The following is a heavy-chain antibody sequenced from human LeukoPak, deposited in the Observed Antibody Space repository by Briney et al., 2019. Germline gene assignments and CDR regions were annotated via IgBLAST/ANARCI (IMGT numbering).Heavy chain of an antibody. CDR1: GYTFTGYY. V-gene: IGHV1-2*02. D-gene: IGHD3-22*01. Sequence: GASVKVSCKASGYTFTGYYMHWVRQAPGQGLEWMGWINPNSGGTNYAQKFQGRVTMTRDTSISTAYMELSRLRSDDTAVYYRARTASYYYDLYYFDYWGQGTLVTVSS. CDR2: INPNSGGT. J-gene: IGHJ4*02. CDR3: ARTASYYYDLYYFDY.